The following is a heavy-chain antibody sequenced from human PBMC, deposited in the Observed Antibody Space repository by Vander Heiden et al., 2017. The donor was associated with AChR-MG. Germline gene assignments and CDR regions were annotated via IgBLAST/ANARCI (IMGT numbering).Heavy chain of an antibody. Sequence: QVQLVQSGAEVKKPGSSVKVSCKASGGHFRRYAISWVRQAPGQGLEWMEGHIPIFGTANYAQKFQGRVTITADESTSTAYMELSSLRSEDTAVYYCARVRILTIFGVVNDSPYYYYGMDVWGQGTTVTVSS. CDR2: HIPIFGTA. J-gene: IGHJ6*02. CDR1: GGHFRRYA. V-gene: IGHV1-69*01. CDR3: ARVRILTIFGVVNDSPYYYYGMDV. D-gene: IGHD3-3*01.